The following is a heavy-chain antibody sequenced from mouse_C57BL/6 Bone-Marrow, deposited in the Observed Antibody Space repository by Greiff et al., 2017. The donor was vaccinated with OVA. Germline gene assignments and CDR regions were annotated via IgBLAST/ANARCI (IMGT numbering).Heavy chain of an antibody. CDR2: IHPSDSDT. V-gene: IGHV1-74*01. CDR3: ALTTGVARDYFDY. J-gene: IGHJ2*01. Sequence: VQLQQPGAELVKPGASVKVSCKASGYTFTSYWMHWVKQRPGQGLEWIGRIHPSDSDTNYNQKFKGKATLTVDKASSTAYMQLSSLTSEDSAVYYCALTTGVARDYFDYWGQGTTLTVSS. CDR1: GYTFTSYW. D-gene: IGHD1-1*01.